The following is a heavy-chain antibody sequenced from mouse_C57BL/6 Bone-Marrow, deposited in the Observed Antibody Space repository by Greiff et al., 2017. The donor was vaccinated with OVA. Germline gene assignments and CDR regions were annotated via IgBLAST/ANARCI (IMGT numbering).Heavy chain of an antibody. J-gene: IGHJ4*01. CDR1: GYTFTSYW. D-gene: IGHD1-1*01. CDR3: ATPASYGSSPYYAMDY. CDR2: INPSNGGT. V-gene: IGHV1-53*01. Sequence: VQLQQPGTELVKPGASVKLSCKASGYTFTSYWMHWVKQRPGQGLEWIGNINPSNGGTNYNEKFKSKATLTVDKSSNTAYMQLSNLTSEDSAVYYCATPASYGSSPYYAMDYWGQGTSVTVSS.